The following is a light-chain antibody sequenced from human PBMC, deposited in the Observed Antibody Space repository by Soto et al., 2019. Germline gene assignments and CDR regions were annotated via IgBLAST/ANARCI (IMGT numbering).Light chain of an antibody. Sequence: DIQMTQSPSSLSASVGDRVTITCQASQDISNYLNWYQQKLGKAPKLLIYDASNLETGVPSRFSGSGSGTDFTLTISSLQAEDVAVYFCYQYEQTPPWTFGRGTKVDIK. V-gene: IGKV1-33*01. J-gene: IGKJ1*01. CDR1: QDISNY. CDR2: DAS. CDR3: YQYEQTPPWT.